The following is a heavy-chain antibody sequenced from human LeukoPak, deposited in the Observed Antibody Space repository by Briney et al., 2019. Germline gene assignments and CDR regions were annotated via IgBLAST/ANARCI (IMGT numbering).Heavy chain of an antibody. CDR3: AKWGPHCVGDYCPALDS. D-gene: IGHD2-21*02. J-gene: IGHJ4*02. CDR1: RFTFSNYW. CDR2: INQDGSKK. Sequence: GGSLRLSCVASRFTFSNYWMSWVRQAPGKGLEWVANINQDGSKKPYADSMKGRFTISRDDAKESLYLQLNSLRADDTAVYYCAKWGPHCVGDYCPALDSWGQGTLVTVSS. V-gene: IGHV3-7*01.